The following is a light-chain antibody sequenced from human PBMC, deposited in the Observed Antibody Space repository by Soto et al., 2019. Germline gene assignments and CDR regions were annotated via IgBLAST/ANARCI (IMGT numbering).Light chain of an antibody. J-gene: IGKJ2*01. CDR3: HQYNSWPPGT. Sequence: IVLTQSPSTLSLSPLKRATLSCMSSQNISSYLIWYQQKPGQAPRLLIYDVSNRATGIPARFSGSGSGTDFTLTISSLQSEDFALYYCHQYNSWPPGTFGQGTKVDIK. CDR2: DVS. V-gene: IGKV3-11*01. CDR1: QNISSY.